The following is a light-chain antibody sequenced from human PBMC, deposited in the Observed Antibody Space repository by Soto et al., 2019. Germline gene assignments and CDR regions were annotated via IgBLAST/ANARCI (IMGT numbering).Light chain of an antibody. CDR1: QTISSW. V-gene: IGKV1-12*02. CDR3: QQANSFTFT. CDR2: AAS. J-gene: IGKJ5*01. Sequence: DIHMTQSPSTLSGSVGNIVTITCRASQTISSWLAWYQQKPGKAPKLLIYAASSLQSGVPSRFRGSGSGTDFTLTISSLKTEDFETYYCQQANSFTFTFGHGTRLEIK.